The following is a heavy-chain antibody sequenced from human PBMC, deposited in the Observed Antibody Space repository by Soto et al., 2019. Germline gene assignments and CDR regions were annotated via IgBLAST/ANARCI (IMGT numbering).Heavy chain of an antibody. J-gene: IGHJ4*02. CDR3: ARLTGSWYLDY. V-gene: IGHV4-39*01. CDR2: IYYSGST. Sequence: SETLSLTCTVSGGSISNTRYYWGRIRQPPRKRLEWIGSIYYSGSTIQNPSLKSRVTISVDTSKNQFSLNLNSVSASDTAISYCARLTGSWYLDYWGQGTLVTVSS. D-gene: IGHD3-10*01. CDR1: GGSISNTRYY.